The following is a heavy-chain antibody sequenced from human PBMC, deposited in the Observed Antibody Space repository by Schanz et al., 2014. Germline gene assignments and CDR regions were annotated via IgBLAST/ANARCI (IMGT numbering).Heavy chain of an antibody. V-gene: IGHV4-39*02. D-gene: IGHD3-10*02. CDR3: ARENVGRGFDY. CDR2: IFYSGST. Sequence: QLQMQESGPGLVKPSETLSLTCTVSGGSISSGESYWGWIRQPPGKGLEWIGSIFYSGSTSYNLSLKTRVPIPEDPPKTRSSQKVNSVTAAETAVYYCARENVGRGFDYWGRGALVTVSS. CDR1: GGSISSGESY. J-gene: IGHJ4*02.